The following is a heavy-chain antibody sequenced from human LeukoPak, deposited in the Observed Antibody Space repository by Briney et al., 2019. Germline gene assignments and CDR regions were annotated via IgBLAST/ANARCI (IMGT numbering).Heavy chain of an antibody. CDR3: ARDWAELCSSTTCLFDY. Sequence: ASVKVSCKASGGTFSSYAISWVRQAPGQGLEWMGWISAYNGNTNYAQKLQGRVTMTTDTSTSTAYMELRSLRSDDTAVYYCARDWAELCSSTTCLFDYWGQGTLVTVSS. CDR1: GGTFSSYA. J-gene: IGHJ4*02. CDR2: ISAYNGNT. V-gene: IGHV1-18*01. D-gene: IGHD2-2*01.